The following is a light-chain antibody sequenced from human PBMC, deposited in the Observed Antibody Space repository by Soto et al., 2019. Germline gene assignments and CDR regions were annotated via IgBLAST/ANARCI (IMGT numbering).Light chain of an antibody. Sequence: EIGLTQSPGTLSLSPGERATLSCRASQSVSNNYLAWYQQKPGQAPRLLIYGASNRATGIPDRFSGSGSGTDFTLTIRGLEPEDFGVYYCQQYGRPFGQGTKVDIK. CDR1: QSVSNNY. CDR2: GAS. CDR3: QQYGRP. J-gene: IGKJ1*01. V-gene: IGKV3-20*01.